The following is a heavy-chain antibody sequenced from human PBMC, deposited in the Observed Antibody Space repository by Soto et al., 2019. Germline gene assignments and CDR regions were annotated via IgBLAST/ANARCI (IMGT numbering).Heavy chain of an antibody. CDR3: ASTYYDFWSGTRRASDI. J-gene: IGHJ3*02. Sequence: GGSLRLSCAASGFTFSSYSMNWVRQAPGKGLEWVSSISSSSSYIYYADSVKGRFTISRDNAKNSLYLQMNSLRAEDTAVYYCASTYYDFWSGTRRASDIWGQGTMVTVSS. V-gene: IGHV3-21*01. CDR1: GFTFSSYS. CDR2: ISSSSSYI. D-gene: IGHD3-3*01.